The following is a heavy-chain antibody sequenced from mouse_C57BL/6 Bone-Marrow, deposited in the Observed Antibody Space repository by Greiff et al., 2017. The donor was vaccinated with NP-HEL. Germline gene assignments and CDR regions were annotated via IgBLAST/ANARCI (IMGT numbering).Heavy chain of an antibody. Sequence: QVQLKESGAELVMPGASVKLSCKASGYTFTSYWMHWVKQRPGQGLEWIGEIDPSDSYTNYNQKFKGKSTLTVDKSSSTAYMQLSSLTSEDSAVYYCAIEEGYYDYVFDVWGTGTTVTVSS. CDR1: GYTFTSYW. V-gene: IGHV1-69*01. J-gene: IGHJ1*03. CDR3: AIEEGYYDYVFDV. CDR2: IDPSDSYT. D-gene: IGHD2-4*01.